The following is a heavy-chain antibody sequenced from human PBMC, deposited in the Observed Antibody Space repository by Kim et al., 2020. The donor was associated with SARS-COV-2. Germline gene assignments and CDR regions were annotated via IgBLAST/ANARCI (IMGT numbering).Heavy chain of an antibody. CDR3: GRGARGGTFGGVIVRLDY. CDR1: GDSISGYY. D-gene: IGHD3-16*02. Sequence: SETLSLTCTVSGDSISGYYWSWIRQPPGKGLEWIGYIHYSGNTNYNPSLKSRVTISIDTSKNQFYLKLSSVTAADTAVYYCGRGARGGTFGGVIVRLDYWGQGTLLTVSS. J-gene: IGHJ4*02. CDR2: IHYSGNT. V-gene: IGHV4-59*01.